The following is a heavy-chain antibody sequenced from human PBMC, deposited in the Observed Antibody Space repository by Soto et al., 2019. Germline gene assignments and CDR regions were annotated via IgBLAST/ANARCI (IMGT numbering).Heavy chain of an antibody. V-gene: IGHV4-59*08. CDR2: IYYSGST. D-gene: IGHD5-18*01. CDR3: AGLGYSYGSEGRMDV. Sequence: QVQLQESGPGLVKPSETLSLTCTVSGGSISSYYWSWIRQPPGKGLEWIGYIYYSGSTNYNPSLKSRVTISVDTSKNQFSLKLSSVTAADTAVYYCAGLGYSYGSEGRMDVWGQGTTVTVSS. J-gene: IGHJ6*02. CDR1: GGSISSYY.